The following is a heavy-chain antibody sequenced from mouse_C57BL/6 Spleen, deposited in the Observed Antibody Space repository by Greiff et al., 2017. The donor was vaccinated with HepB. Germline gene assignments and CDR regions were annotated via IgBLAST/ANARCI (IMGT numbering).Heavy chain of an antibody. CDR2: IYPGNSDT. CDR3: TRSPNWDLDY. Sequence: VQLQQSGTVLARPGASVKMSCKTSGYTFTSYWMHWVKQRPGQGLEWIGAIYPGNSDTSYNQKFKGKAKLTAVTSASTAYMELSSLTNEDSAVYYCTRSPNWDLDYWGQGTTLTVSS. V-gene: IGHV1-5*01. J-gene: IGHJ2*01. D-gene: IGHD4-1*02. CDR1: GYTFTSYW.